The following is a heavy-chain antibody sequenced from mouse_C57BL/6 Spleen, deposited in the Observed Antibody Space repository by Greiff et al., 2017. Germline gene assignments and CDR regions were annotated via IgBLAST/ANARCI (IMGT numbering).Heavy chain of an antibody. CDR2: ISSGSSTI. V-gene: IGHV5-17*01. D-gene: IGHD1-1*01. CDR1: GFTFSDYG. CDR3: ANNYYGSSFDV. Sequence: EVHLVESGGGLVKPGGSLKLSCAASGFTFSDYGMHWVRQAPEKGLEWVAYISSGSSTIYYADTVKGRFTISRDNAKNTLFLQMTSLRSEDTAMYYCANNYYGSSFDVWGTGTTVTVSS. J-gene: IGHJ1*03.